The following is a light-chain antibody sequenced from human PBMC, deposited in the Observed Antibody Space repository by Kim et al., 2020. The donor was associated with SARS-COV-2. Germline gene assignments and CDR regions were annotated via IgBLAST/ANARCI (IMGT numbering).Light chain of an antibody. V-gene: IGLV2-11*01. J-gene: IGLJ3*02. CDR1: SNDVGGYNY. CDR2: DVT. Sequence: QTALTQPRSVSGSPGQSVTISCTGTSNDVGGYNYVSWYQQHPGKAPKLMIYDVTKRPSGVPDRFSGSKSGNTASLTISGLQAEDEADYYCCSYAGSSWVFGGETKLTVL. CDR3: CSYAGSSWV.